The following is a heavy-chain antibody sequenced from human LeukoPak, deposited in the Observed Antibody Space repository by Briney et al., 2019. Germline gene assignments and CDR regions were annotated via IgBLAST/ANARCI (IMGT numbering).Heavy chain of an antibody. Sequence: GASVKVSCKASGYTFTSYSMHWVRQAPGQGLEWMGWISAYSGNTNYAQKLQGRVTMTTDTSTSTAYMELRSLRSEDTAVYYCARMEGPHDYWGQGTLVTVSS. CDR3: ARMEGPHDY. CDR1: GYTFTSYS. D-gene: IGHD1-1*01. CDR2: ISAYSGNT. J-gene: IGHJ4*02. V-gene: IGHV1-18*01.